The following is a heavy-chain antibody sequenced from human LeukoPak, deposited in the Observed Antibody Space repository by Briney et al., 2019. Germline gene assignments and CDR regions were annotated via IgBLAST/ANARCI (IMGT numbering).Heavy chain of an antibody. CDR2: IITSGSNT. CDR1: GFTFSHYD. Sequence: PGGSLRLSCAASGFTFSHYDMTWVRQAPGKGLEWVSGIITSGSNTYYADSVKGRFTISRDNSKNTLYLQMNSLRAEDTALYYCAKTVGRSFDIWGQGTMVTVSS. CDR3: AKTVGRSFDI. D-gene: IGHD2-15*01. V-gene: IGHV3-23*01. J-gene: IGHJ3*02.